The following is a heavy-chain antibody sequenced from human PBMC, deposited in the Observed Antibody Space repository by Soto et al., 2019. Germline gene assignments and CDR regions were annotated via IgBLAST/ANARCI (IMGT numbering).Heavy chain of an antibody. D-gene: IGHD3-10*01. CDR2: ISAYNGNT. J-gene: IGHJ5*02. Sequence: QVQLVQSGAEVKKPGASVKVSCKASGYTFTSYGISWVRQAPGQGLEWMGWISAYNGNTNYAQKLQGRVTMTTDTPTSTAYMERGSLRSDDTAVYYWARASGATPSRSLNWFDPWGQGTLVTVSS. CDR3: ARASGATPSRSLNWFDP. V-gene: IGHV1-18*01. CDR1: GYTFTSYG.